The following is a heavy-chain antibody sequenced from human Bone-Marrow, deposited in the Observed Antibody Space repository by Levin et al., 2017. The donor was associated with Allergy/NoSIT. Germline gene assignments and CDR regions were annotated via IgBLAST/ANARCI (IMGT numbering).Heavy chain of an antibody. Sequence: PSETLSLTCAVSGGSISSSNWWSWVRQPPGKGLEWIGEIYHSGSTNYNPSLKSRVTISVDKSKNQFSLKLSSVTAADTAVYYCARVGYYYDSSGYYRTWYYYGMDGWGQGTTVTVSS. J-gene: IGHJ6*02. CDR3: ARVGYYYDSSGYYRTWYYYGMDG. V-gene: IGHV4-4*02. D-gene: IGHD3-22*01. CDR2: IYHSGST. CDR1: GGSISSSNW.